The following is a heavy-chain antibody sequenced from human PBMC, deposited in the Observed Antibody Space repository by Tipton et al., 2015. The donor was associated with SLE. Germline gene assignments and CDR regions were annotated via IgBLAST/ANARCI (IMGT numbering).Heavy chain of an antibody. CDR1: GGSISSSSYY. V-gene: IGHV4-39*01. CDR3: ARGDYYDSSGHDAFDL. Sequence: TLSLTCTVSGGSISSSSYYWGWIRQPPGKGLEWIGSIYYSGSTYYNPSLKSRVTISVDTSKNQFSLKLSSVTAADTAVYYCARGDYYDSSGHDAFDLRGQGTMVTVSS. CDR2: IYYSGST. J-gene: IGHJ3*01. D-gene: IGHD3-22*01.